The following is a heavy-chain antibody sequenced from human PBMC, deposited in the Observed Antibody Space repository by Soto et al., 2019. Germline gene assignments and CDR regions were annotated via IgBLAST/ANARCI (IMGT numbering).Heavy chain of an antibody. V-gene: IGHV3-73*01. Sequence: GGSLRLSCAASGFTFSGSAMHWVRQASGKGLEWVGRIRSKANSYATAYAASVKGRFTISRDDSKNTAYLQMNSLKTEDTAVYYCTSHGDYYGSGSYYYYYTDVWGKGTTVTVSS. CDR2: IRSKANSYAT. CDR1: GFTFSGSA. D-gene: IGHD3-10*01. J-gene: IGHJ6*03. CDR3: TSHGDYYGSGSYYYYYTDV.